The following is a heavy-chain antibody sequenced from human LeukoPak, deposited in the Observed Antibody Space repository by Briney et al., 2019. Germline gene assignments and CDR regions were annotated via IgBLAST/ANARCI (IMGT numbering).Heavy chain of an antibody. CDR3: AKMKAWFGDLTTLDY. V-gene: IGHV3-23*01. D-gene: IGHD3-10*01. CDR2: ISGSGGST. CDR1: GFTFSSYA. Sequence: QAGGSLRLSCAASGFTFSSYAMSWVRQAPGKGLEWVSAISGSGGSTYYADSVKGRFTISRDNSKNTLYLQMNSLRAEDTAVYYCAKMKAWFGDLTTLDYWGQGTLVTVSS. J-gene: IGHJ4*02.